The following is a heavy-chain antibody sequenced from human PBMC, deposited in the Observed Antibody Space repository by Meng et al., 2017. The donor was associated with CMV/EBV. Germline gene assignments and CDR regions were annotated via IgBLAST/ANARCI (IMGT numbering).Heavy chain of an antibody. D-gene: IGHD3-3*01. CDR1: GGSISSSSYD. J-gene: IGHJ5*02. Sequence: RGSGPGPVILSVPLSPPCLVSGGSISSSSYDCAWMRQPPGRGLEWIGSINYSGSTYYNPSLKSRVTISVDTSKNQFSLKLSPVTAADTAVYYCARDRPYYDFWSGYLTTSNWFDPWGQGTLVTVSS. CDR3: ARDRPYYDFWSGYLTTSNWFDP. V-gene: IGHV4-39*07. CDR2: INYSGST.